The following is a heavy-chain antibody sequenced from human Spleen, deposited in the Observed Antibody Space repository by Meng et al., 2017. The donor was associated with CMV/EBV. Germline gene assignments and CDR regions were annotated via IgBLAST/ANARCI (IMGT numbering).Heavy chain of an antibody. Sequence: SGPTLVKPTQTLTLTCTFSGFSLSTTGMCVTWVRQPLGKALEWLALIDWDDDIYYNMSLKTRLTISKDTSKNQVVLTMTNMDPVDTATYYCARIRRYYYDSSGFYPTAFDSWGQGTMVTVSS. CDR2: IDWDDDI. CDR3: ARIRRYYYDSSGFYPTAFDS. J-gene: IGHJ3*01. D-gene: IGHD3-22*01. CDR1: GFSLSTTGMC. V-gene: IGHV2-70*20.